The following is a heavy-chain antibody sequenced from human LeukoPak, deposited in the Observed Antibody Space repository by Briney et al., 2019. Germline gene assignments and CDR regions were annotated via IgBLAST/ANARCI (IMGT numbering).Heavy chain of an antibody. CDR3: ARGPMNILTGHPGNGGMDV. Sequence: SETLSLTCAVYGGSFSGYYWSWIRQPPGKGLEWIGEINHSGSTNYNPSLKSRVTISVDTSKNQFSLKLSSVTAADTAVYYCARGPMNILTGHPGNGGMDVWGQGTTVTVSS. CDR1: GGSFSGYY. CDR2: INHSGST. J-gene: IGHJ6*02. V-gene: IGHV4-34*01. D-gene: IGHD3-9*01.